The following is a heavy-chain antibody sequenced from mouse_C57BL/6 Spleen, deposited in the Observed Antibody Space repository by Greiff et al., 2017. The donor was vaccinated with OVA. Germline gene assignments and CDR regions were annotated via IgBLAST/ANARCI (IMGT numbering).Heavy chain of an antibody. CDR3: ARVNYYGSSYAY. D-gene: IGHD1-1*01. CDR1: GFTFSSYA. V-gene: IGHV5-4*03. J-gene: IGHJ3*01. Sequence: EVKLMESGGGLVKPGGSLKLSCAASGFTFSSYAMSWVRQTPEKRLEWVATISDGGSYTYYPDNVKGRFTISRDNAKNNLYLQMSHLKSEDTAMYYCARVNYYGSSYAYWGQGTLVTVSA. CDR2: ISDGGSYT.